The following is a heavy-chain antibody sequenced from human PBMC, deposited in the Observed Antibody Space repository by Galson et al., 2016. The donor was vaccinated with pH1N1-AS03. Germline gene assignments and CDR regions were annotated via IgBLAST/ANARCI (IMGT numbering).Heavy chain of an antibody. Sequence: SETLSLTCSVSTGSFRGAYWAWVRQPPGKGLEWIGEVILGRCNDCVPGENTKYAPSLKSRVTISIDTSRSQLSLRLTSVTAADTAVYYCVQRPTGLDYWGQGSLVTVSS. CDR3: VQRPTGLDY. J-gene: IGHJ4*02. CDR1: TGSFRGAY. CDR2: VILGRCNDCVPGENT. V-gene: IGHV4-34*12. D-gene: IGHD5-24*01.